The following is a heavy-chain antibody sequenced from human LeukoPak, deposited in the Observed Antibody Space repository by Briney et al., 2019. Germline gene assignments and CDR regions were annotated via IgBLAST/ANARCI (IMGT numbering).Heavy chain of an antibody. CDR2: IDKEKNSYATAS. CDR3: TRDSGTYNWLDP. Sequence: GSLKLSCAASGFTFSGSDIHWVRQSFGKGLEWIGRIDKEKNSYATASAYAVSVEGRFTVSRDESKNMAFLQMSGLKTEDTALYFCTRDSGTYNWLDPWGQRTLVTVSS. D-gene: IGHD1-26*01. V-gene: IGHV3-73*01. CDR1: GFTFSGSD. J-gene: IGHJ5*02.